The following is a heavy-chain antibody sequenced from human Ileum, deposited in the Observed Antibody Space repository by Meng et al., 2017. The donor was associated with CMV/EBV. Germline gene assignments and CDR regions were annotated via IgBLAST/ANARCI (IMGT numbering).Heavy chain of an antibody. Sequence: QITLKESGPTLVKPTQTLTLTCTLSGFSLNTDEEAVGWIRQPPGKALEWLALIYWDDDKRYSPSLKSRLTITKDTSKNQVVLTMTNVDPVDTATYYCAHRRGTRNFDYWGQGTLVTVSS. J-gene: IGHJ4*02. CDR1: GFSLNTDEEA. CDR3: AHRRGTRNFDY. CDR2: IYWDDDK. V-gene: IGHV2-5*02.